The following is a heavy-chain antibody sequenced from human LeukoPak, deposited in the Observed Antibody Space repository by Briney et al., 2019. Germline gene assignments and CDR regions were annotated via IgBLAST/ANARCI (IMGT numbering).Heavy chain of an antibody. CDR1: GFTFSSYA. D-gene: IGHD2-2*01. Sequence: GGSLRVSCAASGFTFSSYAMHWVRQAPGKGLEWVGVISYDGSNKYYADSVKGRFTLSRENSKNTLYMQMTSLRAEDTAVYYCARCGTASRGSTRCSGVPFDYWGQGTLVTVSS. J-gene: IGHJ4*02. V-gene: IGHV3-30*04. CDR2: ISYDGSNK. CDR3: ARCGTASRGSTRCSGVPFDY.